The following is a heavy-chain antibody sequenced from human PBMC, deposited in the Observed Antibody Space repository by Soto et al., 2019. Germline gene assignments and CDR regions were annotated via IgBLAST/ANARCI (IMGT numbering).Heavy chain of an antibody. D-gene: IGHD6-13*01. Sequence: PSETLSLTCTVSGGSISSYYWSWIRQPPGKGLEWIGYIYYSGSTNYNPSLKSRVTISVDTSKNQFSLKLSSVTAADTAVYYCARVRLRQQLVWWFDPWGQGTLVTVSS. CDR1: GGSISSYY. V-gene: IGHV4-59*01. J-gene: IGHJ5*02. CDR2: IYYSGST. CDR3: ARVRLRQQLVWWFDP.